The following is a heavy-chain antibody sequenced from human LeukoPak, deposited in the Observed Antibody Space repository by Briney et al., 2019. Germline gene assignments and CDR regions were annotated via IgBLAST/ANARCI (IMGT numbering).Heavy chain of an antibody. V-gene: IGHV1-69*04. CDR3: ARDNIQRDTAMVPFDY. CDR2: IIPILGIT. J-gene: IGHJ4*02. Sequence: SVKVSCKASGGTFSSYAISWVRQAPGQGLEWMGRIIPILGITNYAQKFQGRVTITADRSTSTAYMELSSLRSEDTAVYYCARDNIQRDTAMVPFDYWGQGTLVTVSS. CDR1: GGTFSSYA. D-gene: IGHD5-18*01.